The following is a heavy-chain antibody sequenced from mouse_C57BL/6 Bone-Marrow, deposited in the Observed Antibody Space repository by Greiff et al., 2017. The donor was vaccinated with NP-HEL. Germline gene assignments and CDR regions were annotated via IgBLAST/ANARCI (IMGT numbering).Heavy chain of an antibody. J-gene: IGHJ1*03. Sequence: QVQLQQSGAELVRPGTSVKVSCKASGYAFTNYLIEWVKQRPGQGLEWIGVINPGSGGTNYNEKFKGKATLTADKSSSTAYMQLSSLTSEDSAVYFCAGYYGSSFHLYFDVRGTGATVTVSS. CDR1: GYAFTNYL. V-gene: IGHV1-54*01. CDR3: AGYYGSSFHLYFDV. CDR2: INPGSGGT. D-gene: IGHD1-1*01.